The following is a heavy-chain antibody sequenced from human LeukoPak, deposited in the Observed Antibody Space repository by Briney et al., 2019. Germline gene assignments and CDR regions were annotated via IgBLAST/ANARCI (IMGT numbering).Heavy chain of an antibody. D-gene: IGHD5-12*01. V-gene: IGHV3-53*01. CDR3: ARHYSGYAPLHYYYYYYMDV. CDR2: IYSGGST. Sequence: GGSLRLSCAASGFTVSSNYMSWVRQAPGKGLEWVSVIYSGGSTYYADSVKGRFTISRDNSKNTLYLQMNSLRAEDTAVYYCARHYSGYAPLHYYYYYYMDVWGKGTTVTVSS. CDR1: GFTVSSNY. J-gene: IGHJ6*03.